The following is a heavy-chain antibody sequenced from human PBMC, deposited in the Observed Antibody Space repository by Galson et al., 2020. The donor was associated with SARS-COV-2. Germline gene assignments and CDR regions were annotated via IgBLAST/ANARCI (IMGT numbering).Heavy chain of an antibody. CDR1: GGSISSGGYY. Sequence: SETLSLTCTVSGGSISSGGYYWSWIRQHPGKGLEWIGYIYYSGSTYYNPSLKSRVTISVDTSKNQFSLKLSSVTAADTAVYYCARYYDSSGYYGDAFDIWGQGTMVTVSS. D-gene: IGHD3-22*01. J-gene: IGHJ3*02. V-gene: IGHV4-31*03. CDR3: ARYYDSSGYYGDAFDI. CDR2: IYYSGST.